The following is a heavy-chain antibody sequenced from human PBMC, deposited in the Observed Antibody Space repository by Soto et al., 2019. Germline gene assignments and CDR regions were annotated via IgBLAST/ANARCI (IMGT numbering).Heavy chain of an antibody. V-gene: IGHV3-30*18. CDR1: GFTFSSYG. Sequence: GGSLRLSCAASGFTFSSYGMHWVRQAPGKGLEWVAVISYDGSNKYYADSVKGRFTISRDNSKNTLYLQMNSLRAEDTAVYYCAKVEGGFGYYYYMDVWGKGTTVTVSS. CDR3: AKVEGGFGYYYYMDV. CDR2: ISYDGSNK. J-gene: IGHJ6*03. D-gene: IGHD3-16*01.